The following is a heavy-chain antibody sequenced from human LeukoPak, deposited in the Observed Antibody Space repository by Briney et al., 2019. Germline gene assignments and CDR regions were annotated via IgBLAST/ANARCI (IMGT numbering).Heavy chain of an antibody. J-gene: IGHJ4*02. D-gene: IGHD6-13*01. Sequence: GASVKVSCKASGYTFTGYYMHWVRQAPGQGLEWMGWINPNSGGTNYAQKFQGRVTMTRDTSISTAYMELNRLRSDDTAVYYCARARGIKHSSSWDGGPLDYWGQGTLVTVSS. CDR1: GYTFTGYY. CDR2: INPNSGGT. CDR3: ARARGIKHSSSWDGGPLDY. V-gene: IGHV1-2*02.